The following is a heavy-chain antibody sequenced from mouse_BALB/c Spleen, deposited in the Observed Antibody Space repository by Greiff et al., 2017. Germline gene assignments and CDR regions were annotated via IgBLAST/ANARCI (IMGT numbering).Heavy chain of an antibody. CDR2: ILPGSGST. Sequence: VMLVESGAELMKPGASVKISCKATGYTFSSYWIEWVKQRPGHGLEWIGEILPGSGSTNYNEKFKGKATLTADKSSSTAYMQRSSPTSEDSAVYFCARHYRYDGYYAMDYWGQGTSVTVSS. D-gene: IGHD2-14*01. CDR3: ARHYRYDGYYAMDY. V-gene: IGHV1-9*01. J-gene: IGHJ4*01. CDR1: GYTFSSYW.